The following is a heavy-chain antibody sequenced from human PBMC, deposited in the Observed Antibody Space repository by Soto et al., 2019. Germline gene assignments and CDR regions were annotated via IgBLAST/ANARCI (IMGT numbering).Heavy chain of an antibody. D-gene: IGHD5-18*01. CDR1: GGSISSSTYY. CDR2: FFIGGNT. Sequence: PSETLSVTCTVAGGSISSSTYYWGWMSQPPGKGLEWIASFFIGGNTYYNPSLKSRVTISVDTSKNQFSLKLTSVTATDTAVYYCAVQDRDFSYGFNWFDPRGQGILVTVSS. J-gene: IGHJ5*02. CDR3: AVQDRDFSYGFNWFDP. V-gene: IGHV4-39*01.